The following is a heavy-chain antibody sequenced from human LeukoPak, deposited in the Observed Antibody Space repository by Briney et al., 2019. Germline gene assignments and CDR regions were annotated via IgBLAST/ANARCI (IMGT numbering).Heavy chain of an antibody. CDR3: ARRAFGARWQFLYERRYYFDF. CDR2: IDHSGST. CDR1: GGSFSGYY. D-gene: IGHD4-23*01. V-gene: IGHV4-34*01. J-gene: IGHJ4*02. Sequence: ASETLSLTCAVYGGSFSGYYWSWIRQPPGKGLEWIGEIDHSGSTNYNPSLKSRVIMSADMSKSQISLKLSSVTAADTAMYYCARRAFGARWQFLYERRYYFDFWGQGTLVTVSS.